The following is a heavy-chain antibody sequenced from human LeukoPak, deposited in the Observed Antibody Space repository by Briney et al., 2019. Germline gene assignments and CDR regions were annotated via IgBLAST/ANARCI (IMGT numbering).Heavy chain of an antibody. D-gene: IGHD6-19*01. CDR3: ARAISRESGWYNY. Sequence: SQTLSLTCTVSGGSISSGDYYWSWIRQSPGKGLEWIGYIYYSGSTYYNPSLKSRVTISVDTSKNQFSLKLSSVTAADTAVYYCARAISRESGWYNYWGQGTLVTVSS. V-gene: IGHV4-30-4*08. J-gene: IGHJ4*02. CDR2: IYYSGST. CDR1: GGSISSGDYY.